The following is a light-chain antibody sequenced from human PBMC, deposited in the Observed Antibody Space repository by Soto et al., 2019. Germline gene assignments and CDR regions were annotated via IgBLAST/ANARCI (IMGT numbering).Light chain of an antibody. Sequence: VIWMTQSPSLLSASTGDRVTINCRMIQGISSYLAWYQQKPGKAPELLIYAASTLQSGVPSRFSGSGSGTDFTLTISCLQSEECATYYCQQYYSFPPTFGQGTKVEIK. V-gene: IGKV1D-8*01. J-gene: IGKJ1*01. CDR1: QGISSY. CDR3: QQYYSFPPT. CDR2: AAS.